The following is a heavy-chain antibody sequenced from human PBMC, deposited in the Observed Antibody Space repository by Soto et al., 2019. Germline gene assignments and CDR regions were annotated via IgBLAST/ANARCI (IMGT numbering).Heavy chain of an antibody. V-gene: IGHV3-15*07. Sequence: GGSLRLSCAASAFTFSNAWMNWVRQAPGKGLEWVGRIKSKNGGVTTDYAAPVKGSFIISIDDSKNMLYLQMNSLKTEDTAVYYCTTDFSSGWFFDYWGQGTLVTVSS. J-gene: IGHJ4*02. CDR1: AFTFSNAW. CDR2: IKSKNGGVTT. CDR3: TTDFSSGWFFDY. D-gene: IGHD6-19*01.